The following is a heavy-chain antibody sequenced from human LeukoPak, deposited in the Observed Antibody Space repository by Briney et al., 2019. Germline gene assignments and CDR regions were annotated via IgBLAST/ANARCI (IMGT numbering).Heavy chain of an antibody. Sequence: GGSLRLSCAASGFAFRDRGMIWVRQAPGKGLEWLSYISPRSETMHYADSVKDRFSISRDDAGNSLYLQLSSLRAEDTAVYSCASVDGPTVETMYFDFWGQGAPVTVSS. CDR3: ASVDGPTVETMYFDF. V-gene: IGHV3-48*01. D-gene: IGHD1-1*01. CDR2: ISPRSETM. J-gene: IGHJ4*02. CDR1: GFAFRDRG.